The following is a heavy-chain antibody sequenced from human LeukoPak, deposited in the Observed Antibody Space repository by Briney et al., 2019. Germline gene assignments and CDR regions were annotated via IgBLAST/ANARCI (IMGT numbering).Heavy chain of an antibody. CDR3: ARVYYGDYFDY. D-gene: IGHD4-17*01. Sequence: PGGSLRLSCAASGFTFSSYWMSWVRQAPGKGLEWVANIKQDGSEKYYVDSVKGRFTISSDNAKNSLYLQMNSLRAEDTAVYYCARVYYGDYFDYWGQGTLVTVSS. CDR1: GFTFSSYW. CDR2: IKQDGSEK. V-gene: IGHV3-7*01. J-gene: IGHJ4*02.